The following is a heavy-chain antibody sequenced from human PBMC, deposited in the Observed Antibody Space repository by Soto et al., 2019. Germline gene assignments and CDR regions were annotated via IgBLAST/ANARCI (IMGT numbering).Heavy chain of an antibody. J-gene: IGHJ6*02. V-gene: IGHV3-21*01. CDR3: ARDKPGSAWYRGMDV. CDR2: ISSSSSYI. D-gene: IGHD6-19*01. Sequence: PGGSLRLSCAASGFTFSSYSMNWVRQTPGKGLEWVSSISSSSSYIYYADSVKGRFTISRDNAKNSLYLQMNSLRAEDTAVYYCARDKPGSAWYRGMDVWGQGTTVTVSS. CDR1: GFTFSSYS.